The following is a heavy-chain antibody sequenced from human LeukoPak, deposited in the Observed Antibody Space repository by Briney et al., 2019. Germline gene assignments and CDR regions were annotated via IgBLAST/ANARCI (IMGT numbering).Heavy chain of an antibody. CDR2: INHSGST. Sequence: SETLSLTCAVYGGSFSGYYWNWIRQPPGKGLEWIGEINHSGSTNYNPPLKSRVTISVDTSKNQFSLKLSSVTAADTAVYYCARGGTMVRGVTKYYFDYWGQGTLVTVSS. CDR3: ARGGTMVRGVTKYYFDY. D-gene: IGHD3-10*01. V-gene: IGHV4-34*01. J-gene: IGHJ4*02. CDR1: GGSFSGYY.